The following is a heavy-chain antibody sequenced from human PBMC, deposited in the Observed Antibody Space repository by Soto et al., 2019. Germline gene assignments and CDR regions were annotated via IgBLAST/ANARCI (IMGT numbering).Heavy chain of an antibody. CDR3: ARGTPPPEDGSSRRPGY. Sequence: QVQLVESGGGVVQPGRSLRLSCAASGFPFSTYGMHWVRQAPGKGLEWVAVIWFDGSNKYYADPVKGRFTISRDNSKNTLYLQMNSLRAEDTAVYYCARGTPPPEDGSSRRPGYWGQGTLVTVSS. V-gene: IGHV3-33*01. J-gene: IGHJ4*02. CDR2: IWFDGSNK. D-gene: IGHD6-19*01. CDR1: GFPFSTYG.